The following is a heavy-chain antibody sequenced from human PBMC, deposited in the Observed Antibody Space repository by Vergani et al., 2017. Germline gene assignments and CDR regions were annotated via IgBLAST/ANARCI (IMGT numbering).Heavy chain of an antibody. CDR1: GFTFSAYA. J-gene: IGHJ3*02. D-gene: IGHD6-19*01. Sequence: QVQLVESGGGVVQPGRSLRLSCAASGFTFSAYAMHWVRQAPGKGLEWVAVISYDGSDKYYADSVKGRFTFSRDNSKNTLYLQMSSLRADDTAVFYCARAGAVNGSGWRSDAFDIWGQGTMVTVSS. V-gene: IGHV3-30-3*01. CDR3: ARAGAVNGSGWRSDAFDI. CDR2: ISYDGSDK.